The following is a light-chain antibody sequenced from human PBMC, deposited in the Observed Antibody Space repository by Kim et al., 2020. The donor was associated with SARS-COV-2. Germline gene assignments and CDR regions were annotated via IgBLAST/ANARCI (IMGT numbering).Light chain of an antibody. CDR1: KWGDKY. V-gene: IGLV3-1*01. CDR2: QDS. CDR3: QAWDSSVV. Sequence: SYELTQPPSVSVSPGQTASITCSGDKWGDKYACWYQQKPGQSPVLVIYQDSKRPSGIPERFSGSNSGNTATLTISGTQAMDEADYYCQAWDSSVVFG. J-gene: IGLJ2*01.